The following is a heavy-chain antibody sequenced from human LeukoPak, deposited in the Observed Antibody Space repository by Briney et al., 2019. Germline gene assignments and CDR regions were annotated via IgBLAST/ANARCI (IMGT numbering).Heavy chain of an antibody. V-gene: IGHV4-39*01. D-gene: IGHD2-2*01. CDR1: GGSISSSSYY. CDR2: IYYSGST. J-gene: IGHJ3*02. CDR3: ATVYQLLSIGDAFDI. Sequence: ASETLSLTCTVSGGSISSSSYYWGWIRQPPGKGLEWIGSIYYSGSTYYNPSLKSRVTISVDTSKNQFSLKLSSVTAADTAVYYCATVYQLLSIGDAFDIWGQGTMVTVSS.